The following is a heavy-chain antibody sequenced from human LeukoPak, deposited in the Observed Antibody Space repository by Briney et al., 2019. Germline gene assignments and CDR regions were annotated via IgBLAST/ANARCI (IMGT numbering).Heavy chain of an antibody. V-gene: IGHV4-39*01. CDR2: IYYSGGT. D-gene: IGHD6-6*01. CDR1: GGSISSSNYY. Sequence: PSETLSLTCTVSGGSISSSNYYWGWISQPPGKGLEWIGSIYYSGGTYYNPSLKSRVTISVDTSKNQFSLKLSSVTAADTAVYYCARRSSSPRILIDYWGQGTLVTVSS. CDR3: ARRSSSPRILIDY. J-gene: IGHJ4*02.